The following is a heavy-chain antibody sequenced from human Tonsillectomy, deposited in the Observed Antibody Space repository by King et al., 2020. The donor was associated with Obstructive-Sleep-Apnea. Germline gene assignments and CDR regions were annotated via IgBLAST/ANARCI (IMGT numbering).Heavy chain of an antibody. CDR1: GGSINSGDYY. CDR2: IYYSGST. V-gene: IGHV4-30-4*01. D-gene: IGHD1-26*01. Sequence: VQLQESGPGLVNPSQTLSLICTVSGGSINSGDYYWSWIRQPPGKGLEWIGNIYYSGSTYYNPSLKSRVTISVDTSKNQFSLKLSSVTAADTAVYYCARDRAPGAAEAELMWEDYGMDVWGQGTTVTVSS. J-gene: IGHJ6*02. CDR3: ARDRAPGAAEAELMWEDYGMDV.